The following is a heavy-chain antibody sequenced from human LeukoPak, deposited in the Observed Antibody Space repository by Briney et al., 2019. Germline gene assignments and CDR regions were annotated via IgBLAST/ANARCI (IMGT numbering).Heavy chain of an antibody. Sequence: GSLRLSCAASGFTVSSNYMSWVRQAPGKGLEWVSVIYAGGSTNYSDSVKGRFTISRDNSKNTLYLQINSLRDEDTAVYYCARGGATYGFILAFWGQGTLVTVSS. CDR1: GFTVSSNY. J-gene: IGHJ4*02. V-gene: IGHV3-53*01. D-gene: IGHD4-17*01. CDR2: IYAGGST. CDR3: ARGGATYGFILAF.